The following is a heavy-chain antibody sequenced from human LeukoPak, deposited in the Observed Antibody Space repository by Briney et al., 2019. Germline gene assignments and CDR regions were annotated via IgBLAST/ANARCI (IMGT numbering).Heavy chain of an antibody. CDR3: ARGEDFERYYLAY. D-gene: IGHD3-9*01. CDR2: IYYTGTT. Sequence: SETLSLTCTVSGGSISSYYWTWIRQVPGKGLEWIGYIYYTGTTNYNPLFESRATISVDTSKNQFSLKLTSVTAADTAVYFCARGEDFERYYLAYWGQGTLVTVSS. V-gene: IGHV4-59*01. J-gene: IGHJ4*02. CDR1: GGSISSYY.